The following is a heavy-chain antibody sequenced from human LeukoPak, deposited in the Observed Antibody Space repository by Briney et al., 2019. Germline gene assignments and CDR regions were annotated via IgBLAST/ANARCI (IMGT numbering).Heavy chain of an antibody. CDR1: GYTFTSFA. D-gene: IGHD2-15*01. Sequence: ASVKVSCKASGYTFTSFAMNWVRQAPGQGLEWIGWINTNTGNPTYAQGFTGRFVFSLDTSVSTAYLHISSLQAEDTAAYYCARAEVSCSRSTCFLHWGQGTLVTVSS. CDR3: ARAEVSCSRSTCFLH. J-gene: IGHJ4*02. CDR2: INTNTGNP. V-gene: IGHV7-4-1*02.